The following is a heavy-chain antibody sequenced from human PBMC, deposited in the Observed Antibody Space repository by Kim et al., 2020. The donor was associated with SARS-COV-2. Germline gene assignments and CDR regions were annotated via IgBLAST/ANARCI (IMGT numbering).Heavy chain of an antibody. Sequence: TYYADSVKGRFTISRDNSKNTLYLQMNSLRAEDTAVYYCAKDPGTYGLSWGQGTLVTVSS. J-gene: IGHJ4*02. CDR2: T. D-gene: IGHD3-10*01. CDR3: AKDPGTYGLS. V-gene: IGHV3-23*01.